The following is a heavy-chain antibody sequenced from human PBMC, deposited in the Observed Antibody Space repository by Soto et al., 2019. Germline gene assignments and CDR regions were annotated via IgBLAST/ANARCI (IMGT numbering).Heavy chain of an antibody. V-gene: IGHV1-69*06. CDR2: IIPLFDAT. Sequence: QVQLVQSGAEVRKPGSSVKVSCKASGGTFTTYDISWFRQAPGQGLEWMGGIIPLFDATKYAQKFQGRVTITADKSTGTAYMELSSLRSEDTAMYYCARDRSSSWYNGTFYFDSWGQGTLVTVSS. J-gene: IGHJ4*02. CDR1: GGTFTTYD. CDR3: ARDRSSSWYNGTFYFDS. D-gene: IGHD6-19*01.